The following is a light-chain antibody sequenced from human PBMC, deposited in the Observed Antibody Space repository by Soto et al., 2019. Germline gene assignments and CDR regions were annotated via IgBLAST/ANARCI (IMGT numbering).Light chain of an antibody. Sequence: EIVLTQSPGTLSLSPGERVTLSCRASQSVSSSYLAWYQQKPGQAPRLLIYGASIRATGIPDRFSGSGSGTDFSLTISRLEPDDFAVYYCQQYGHSPPYTFGQGTKLESK. CDR3: QQYGHSPPYT. CDR2: GAS. CDR1: QSVSSSY. J-gene: IGKJ2*01. V-gene: IGKV3-20*01.